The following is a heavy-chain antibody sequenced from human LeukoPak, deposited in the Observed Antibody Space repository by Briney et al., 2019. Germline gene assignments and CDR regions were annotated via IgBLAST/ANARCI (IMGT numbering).Heavy chain of an antibody. D-gene: IGHD6-19*01. CDR1: DDSITMYY. Sequence: SETLSLTCSVSDDSITMYYWSWIRQPPGKGLEWIGYIYYSGSTNYNPSLKSRVTISVDTSKNQFSLKLSSVTAADTAVYYCARAGIAVAGDFDYWGQGTLVTVSS. V-gene: IGHV4-59*01. CDR3: ARAGIAVAGDFDY. J-gene: IGHJ4*02. CDR2: IYYSGST.